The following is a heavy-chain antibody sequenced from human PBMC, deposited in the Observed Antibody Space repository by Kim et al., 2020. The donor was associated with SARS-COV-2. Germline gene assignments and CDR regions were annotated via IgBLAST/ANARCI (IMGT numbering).Heavy chain of an antibody. J-gene: IGHJ4*02. Sequence: SVKVSCKASGGTFSSYAISWVRQAPGQGLEWMGRIIPILGIANYAQKFQGRVTITADKSTSTAYMELSSLRSEDTAVYYCARAKQQLVLYYFDYWGQGTLVTVSS. CDR2: IIPILGIA. V-gene: IGHV1-69*04. CDR1: GGTFSSYA. D-gene: IGHD6-13*01. CDR3: ARAKQQLVLYYFDY.